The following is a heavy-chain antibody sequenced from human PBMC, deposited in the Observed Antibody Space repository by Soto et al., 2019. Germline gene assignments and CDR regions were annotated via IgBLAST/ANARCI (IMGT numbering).Heavy chain of an antibody. J-gene: IGHJ5*02. CDR3: ARGSYDFWSGYYGYWFDP. Sequence: SVKVSCKASGGTFSSYAISWVRQAPGQGLEWMGGIIPIFGTANYAQKFQGRVTITADESTSTAYMELSSLRSEDTAVYYCARGSYDFWSGYYGYWFDPWGQGTLVTVSS. CDR2: IIPIFGTA. CDR1: GGTFSSYA. D-gene: IGHD3-3*01. V-gene: IGHV1-69*13.